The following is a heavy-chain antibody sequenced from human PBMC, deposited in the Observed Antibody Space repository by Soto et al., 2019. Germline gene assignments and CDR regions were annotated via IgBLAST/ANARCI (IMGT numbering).Heavy chain of an antibody. Sequence: SETLSLTCSVSGGSICSTTYYGGWIHQPPGKGLEWIGSIHYTGSTYYSPSLKSRVTISVDTSKNQFSLNVTTVTATDTAVYYCARTWSTTYYYYGMEVWGQGTTVTVSS. CDR3: ARTWSTTYYYYGMEV. V-gene: IGHV4-39*01. J-gene: IGHJ6*02. D-gene: IGHD1-1*01. CDR2: IHYTGST. CDR1: GGSICSTTYY.